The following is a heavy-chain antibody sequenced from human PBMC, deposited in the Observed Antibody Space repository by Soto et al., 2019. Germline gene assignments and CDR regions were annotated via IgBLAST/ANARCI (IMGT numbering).Heavy chain of an antibody. Sequence: QVQLVESGGGVVQPGKSLRLSCAASRFTFSNYAVHWVRQAPGKGLDWVARITYDGDNKYYADSVKGRFTISRDNHRNTRYLQMSGLRSEGSAVSSCARDVGGLGCDGMGVWCLGSTVTVSS. J-gene: IGHJ6*02. CDR3: ARDVGGLGCDGMGV. D-gene: IGHD3-16*01. CDR2: ITYDGDNK. V-gene: IGHV3-30-3*01. CDR1: RFTFSNYA.